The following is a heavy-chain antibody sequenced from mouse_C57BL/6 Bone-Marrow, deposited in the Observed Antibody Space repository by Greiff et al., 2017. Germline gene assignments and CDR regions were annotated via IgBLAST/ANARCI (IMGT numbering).Heavy chain of an antibody. J-gene: IGHJ2*01. Sequence: QVHVKQSGAELARPGASVKLSCKASGYTFTSYGISWVKQRTGQGLEWIGEIYPRSGNTYYNEKFKGKATLTADKSSSTAYMELRSLTSEDSAVXFCAGGSYYSIGGFDYWGQGTTLTVSS. CDR3: AGGSYYSIGGFDY. D-gene: IGHD2-5*01. CDR1: GYTFTSYG. V-gene: IGHV1-81*01. CDR2: IYPRSGNT.